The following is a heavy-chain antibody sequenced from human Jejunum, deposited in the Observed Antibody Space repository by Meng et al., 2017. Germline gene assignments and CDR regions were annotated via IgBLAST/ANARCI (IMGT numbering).Heavy chain of an antibody. V-gene: IGHV3-74*01. CDR1: GFNFGDYQ. CDR3: ARDLGWVLFDY. J-gene: IGHJ4*02. Sequence: GGSLRLSCGASGFNFGDYQMHWVRQSPGKGLEWISRIVSDGGITNYADSVKGRFTISRDNAKNTLYLQMNSLGADDTAVYYCARDLGWVLFDYWGQGALVT. CDR2: IVSDGGIT. D-gene: IGHD3-3*01.